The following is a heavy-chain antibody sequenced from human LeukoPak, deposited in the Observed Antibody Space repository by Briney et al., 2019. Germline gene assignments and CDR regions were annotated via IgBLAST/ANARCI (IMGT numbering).Heavy chain of an antibody. CDR1: GFTFSSYE. J-gene: IGHJ6*02. D-gene: IGHD3-3*01. V-gene: IGHV3-48*03. CDR3: ARDEDDFWSGYYYGMDV. Sequence: GGSLRLSCAASGFTFSSYEMNWVRQAPGKGLEWVSYISSSGSTIYYADSVKGRFTISRDNAKNSLYLQMNSLRAEDTAVYYCARDEDDFWSGYYYGMDVWGQGTTVTVSS. CDR2: ISSSGSTI.